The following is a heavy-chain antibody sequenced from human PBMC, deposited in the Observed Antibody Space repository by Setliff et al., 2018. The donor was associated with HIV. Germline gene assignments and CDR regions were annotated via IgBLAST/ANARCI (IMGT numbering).Heavy chain of an antibody. CDR3: ARGYPGIAVAGLSYYYYYYMDV. Sequence: SETLSLTCTVSGGSISSYYWSWIRQPPGKGLEWIGYIYYSGSSNYNPSLKSRVTISGDTSKNQFSLKLSSVTAADTAVYYCARGYPGIAVAGLSYYYYYYMDVWGKGTTVTVSS. CDR1: GGSISSYY. J-gene: IGHJ6*03. D-gene: IGHD6-19*01. V-gene: IGHV4-59*01. CDR2: IYYSGSS.